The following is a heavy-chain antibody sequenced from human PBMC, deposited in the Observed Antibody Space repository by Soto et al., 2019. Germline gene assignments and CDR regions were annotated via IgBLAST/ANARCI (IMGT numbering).Heavy chain of an antibody. Sequence: PGGSLRLSCAASGFTFSRYAMHWVRQAPGKGLEWVAVISYDGSNKYYADSVKGRFTISRDNSKNTMSLQMNSLRAEDTAVYYCVRGNGNNYGHFDFWGQGTLVTV. CDR3: VRGNGNNYGHFDF. D-gene: IGHD5-18*01. CDR1: GFTFSRYA. J-gene: IGHJ4*02. V-gene: IGHV3-30-3*01. CDR2: ISYDGSNK.